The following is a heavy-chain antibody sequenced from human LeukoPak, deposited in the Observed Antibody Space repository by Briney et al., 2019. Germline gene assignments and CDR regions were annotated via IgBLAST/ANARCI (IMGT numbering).Heavy chain of an antibody. CDR1: GFTFSTYE. Sequence: QSGGSLRLSCAASGFTFSTYEMNWVRQAPGKGLEWVSYISSSGSTIYYADSVEGRFTISRDNAKNSLYLQMNSLRAEDTAVYYRARVEKKYYYDTSSYFDYWGQGTLVTVSS. CDR2: ISSSGSTI. J-gene: IGHJ4*02. CDR3: ARVEKKYYYDTSSYFDY. V-gene: IGHV3-48*03. D-gene: IGHD3-22*01.